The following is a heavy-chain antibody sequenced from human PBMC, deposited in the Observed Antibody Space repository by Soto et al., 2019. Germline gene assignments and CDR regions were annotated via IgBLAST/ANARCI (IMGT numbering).Heavy chain of an antibody. D-gene: IGHD6-19*01. CDR2: ISGSGGST. V-gene: IGHV3-23*01. J-gene: IGHJ4*02. CDR1: GFTFSSYA. Sequence: PGGSLRLSCAASGFTFSSYAMSWVRQAPGKGLEWVSAISGSGGSTYYADSVKGRFTISRDNSKNTLYLQMNSLRGEDTAIYYCARAFPNSSGWNRVFDYWGQGTLVTVSS. CDR3: ARAFPNSSGWNRVFDY.